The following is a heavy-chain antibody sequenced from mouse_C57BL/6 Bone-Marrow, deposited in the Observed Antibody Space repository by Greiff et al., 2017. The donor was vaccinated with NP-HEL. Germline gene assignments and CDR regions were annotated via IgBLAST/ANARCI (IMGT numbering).Heavy chain of an antibody. CDR1: GFTFSSYG. V-gene: IGHV5-6*01. CDR2: ISSGGSYT. J-gene: IGHJ2*01. Sequence: EVKLMESGGDLVKPGGSLKLSCAASGFTFSSYGMSWVRQTPDKRLEWVATISSGGSYTYYPDSVKGRFTISRDNAKNTLYLQMSSLKSEDTVMYYCARHADYWGQGTTLTVSS. CDR3: ARHADY.